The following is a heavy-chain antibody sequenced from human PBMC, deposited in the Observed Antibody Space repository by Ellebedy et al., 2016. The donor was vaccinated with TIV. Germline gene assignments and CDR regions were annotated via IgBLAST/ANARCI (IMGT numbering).Heavy chain of an antibody. J-gene: IGHJ4*02. CDR2: INPSGGST. V-gene: IGHV1-46*01. Sequence: ASVKVSCKASGYTFTSYYMHWVRQAPGQGLEWMGIINPSGGSTSYAQKFQGRVTITADESTSTAYMELSSLRSEDTAVYYCARDSCSGGSCYDYFDYWGQGTLVTVSS. D-gene: IGHD2-15*01. CDR1: GYTFTSYY. CDR3: ARDSCSGGSCYDYFDY.